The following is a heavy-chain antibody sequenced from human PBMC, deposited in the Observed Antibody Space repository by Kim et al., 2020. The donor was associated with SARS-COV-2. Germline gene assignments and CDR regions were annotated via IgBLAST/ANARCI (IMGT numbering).Heavy chain of an antibody. Sequence: SETLSLTCTVSGGSISSSSYYWGWIRQPPGKGLEWIGSIYYSGSTYYNPSLKSRVTISVDTSKNQFSLKLSSVTAADTAVYYCARHLLAFRGVTESRWFDPWGQGTLVTVSS. CDR2: IYYSGST. J-gene: IGHJ5*02. CDR3: ARHLLAFRGVTESRWFDP. D-gene: IGHD3-16*01. CDR1: GGSISSSSYY. V-gene: IGHV4-39*01.